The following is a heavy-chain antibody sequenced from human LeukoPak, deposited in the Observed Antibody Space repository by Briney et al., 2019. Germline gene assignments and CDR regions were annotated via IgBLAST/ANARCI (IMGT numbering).Heavy chain of an antibody. CDR1: GTTFSAYA. Sequence: SVKVSCKASGTTFSAYAINWVRQAPGQGLEWMGRIIPMLAITNSAQKFQDRVTLSADKSTSTAYMHLSSLRSEDTAVYFCARDAMFRGEDWFDPWGQGTLVTVSS. CDR2: IIPMLAIT. V-gene: IGHV1-69*04. CDR3: ARDAMFRGEDWFDP. J-gene: IGHJ5*02. D-gene: IGHD3-10*01.